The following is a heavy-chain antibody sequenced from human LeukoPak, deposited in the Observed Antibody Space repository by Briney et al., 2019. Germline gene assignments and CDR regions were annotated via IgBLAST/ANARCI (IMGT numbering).Heavy chain of an antibody. V-gene: IGHV4-38-2*02. Sequence: PSETLSLTCTVSGYSISSAYYWRWIRQPPEKGLEWIGSIHHRGNTNYNPSLKSRVTISVDTSKNQFSLKLSSVTAADTAVYYCARSTYYYDSSGYYLPDHSPVYYYMDVWGKGTTVTVSS. J-gene: IGHJ6*03. D-gene: IGHD3-22*01. CDR2: IHHRGNT. CDR1: GYSISSAYY. CDR3: ARSTYYYDSSGYYLPDHSPVYYYMDV.